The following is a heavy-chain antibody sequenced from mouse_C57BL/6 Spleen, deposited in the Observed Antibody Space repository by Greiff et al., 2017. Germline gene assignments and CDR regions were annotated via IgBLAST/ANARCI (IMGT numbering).Heavy chain of an antibody. Sequence: EVQLQQSGPELVKPGASVKMSCKASGYTFTDYNMHWVKQSHGKSLEWIGYINPNNGGTSYNQKFKGKATLTVNKSSSTAYMELRSLTSEDSAVYYFARKGTGTKCFDYWGQGTTLTVSS. D-gene: IGHD4-1*01. CDR1: GYTFTDYN. V-gene: IGHV1-22*01. CDR2: INPNNGGT. J-gene: IGHJ2*01. CDR3: ARKGTGTKCFDY.